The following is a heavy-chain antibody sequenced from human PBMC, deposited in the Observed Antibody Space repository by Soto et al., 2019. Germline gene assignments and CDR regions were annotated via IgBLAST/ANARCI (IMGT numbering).Heavy chain of an antibody. V-gene: IGHV3-23*01. J-gene: IGHJ4*02. CDR1: GFTFNIYA. D-gene: IGHD3-10*01. Sequence: GSLRLSCAASGFTFNIYAMSWVRQAPGKGLEWVSTISRSGGSTYYADSVKGRFTISRDNSKNTLYLQMNSLRADDTAVYYCAKDLVHGNYFDYWGQGTQVTVSS. CDR3: AKDLVHGNYFDY. CDR2: ISRSGGST.